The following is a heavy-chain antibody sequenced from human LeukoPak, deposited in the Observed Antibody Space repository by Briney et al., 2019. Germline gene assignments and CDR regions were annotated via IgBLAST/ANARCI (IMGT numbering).Heavy chain of an antibody. Sequence: ASVKVSCKASGYTFTSYDINWVRQATGQGLEWMGWMNPNSGNTGYAQKFQGRVTITRNTSISTAYMELRSLRSDDTAVYYCARSHFIRYYYDSSGYDSWGQGTLVTVSS. CDR3: ARSHFIRYYYDSSGYDS. CDR1: GYTFTSYD. D-gene: IGHD3-22*01. V-gene: IGHV1-8*03. CDR2: MNPNSGNT. J-gene: IGHJ5*01.